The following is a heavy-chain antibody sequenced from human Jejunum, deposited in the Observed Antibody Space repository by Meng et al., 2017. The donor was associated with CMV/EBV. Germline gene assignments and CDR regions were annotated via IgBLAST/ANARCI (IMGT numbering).Heavy chain of an antibody. CDR1: GDTFSANY. Sequence: KSAGDTFSANYIPVVRQAPGQGLEWMGWIFPASGGTVFAQIFQGRVTMTRDTSISTAYMELSRLKSDDTAVYFCARISPGVASALDYWGQGTLVTVSS. CDR2: IFPASGGT. D-gene: IGHD2-8*01. J-gene: IGHJ4*02. CDR3: ARISPGVASALDY. V-gene: IGHV1-2*02.